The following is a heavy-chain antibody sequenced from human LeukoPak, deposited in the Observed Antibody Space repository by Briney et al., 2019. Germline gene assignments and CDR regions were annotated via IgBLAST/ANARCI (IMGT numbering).Heavy chain of an antibody. D-gene: IGHD6-25*01. CDR1: GFTFTDYS. J-gene: IGHJ6*03. V-gene: IGHV3-21*01. Sequence: GGSLRLSCAASGFTFTDYSMTWVRQAPGKGLEWVASISTVSTYTFYSDSVKGRFIISRDNAKNTLYLQMSSLSAEDTAVYFCARDGSGFYYYYYMDVWGRGTTVAVSS. CDR2: ISTVSTYT. CDR3: ARDGSGFYYYYYMDV.